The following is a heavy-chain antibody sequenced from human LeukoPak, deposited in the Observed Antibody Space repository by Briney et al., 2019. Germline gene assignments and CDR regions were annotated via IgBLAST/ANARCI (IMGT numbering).Heavy chain of an antibody. V-gene: IGHV4-59*01. CDR1: GGSISSYY. D-gene: IGHD4-17*01. Sequence: SETLSLTCTVSGGSISSYYWSWIRQPPGKGLEWIGYIYYSGSTNYNPSLKSRVTISVDTSKNQFSLKLSSVTAADTAVYYCARGTTVPLPDAFDIWGQGTMVTVSS. J-gene: IGHJ3*02. CDR2: IYYSGST. CDR3: ARGTTVPLPDAFDI.